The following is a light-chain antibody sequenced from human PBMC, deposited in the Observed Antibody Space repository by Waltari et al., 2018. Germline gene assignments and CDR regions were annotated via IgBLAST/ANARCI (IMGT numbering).Light chain of an antibody. CDR2: WAS. Sequence: DIVMTQSPDSLAVSLGERATINCKSSQSVLHSPNNRNYLAWYQQKLGQPPNLLIYWASTRKSGVPDRFSGSGSGTDFTLTISSLQAEDVAVYYCQQYYGTPPTFGQGTKVDIK. CDR1: QSVLHSPNNRNY. J-gene: IGKJ1*01. V-gene: IGKV4-1*01. CDR3: QQYYGTPPT.